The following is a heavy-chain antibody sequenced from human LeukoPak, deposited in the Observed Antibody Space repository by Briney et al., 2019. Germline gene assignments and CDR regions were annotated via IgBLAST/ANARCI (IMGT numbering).Heavy chain of an antibody. CDR3: ARGLGEYSSTYFPVSGY. CDR2: MNPDSGNT. J-gene: IGHJ4*02. V-gene: IGHV1-8*01. Sequence: VSVKVSCKTSGYTFTSYDISWVRQATGQGLEWMGWMNPDSGNTGFAQKFQGRLTMTRDTSITTAYMELSSLRSEDTAVYYCARGLGEYSSTYFPVSGYWGQGTLVTVSS. D-gene: IGHD2-2*01. CDR1: GYTFTSYD.